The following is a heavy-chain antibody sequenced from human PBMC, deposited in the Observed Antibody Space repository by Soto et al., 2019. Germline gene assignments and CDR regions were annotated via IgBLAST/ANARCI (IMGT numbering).Heavy chain of an antibody. J-gene: IGHJ6*02. CDR3: ASDSSGWYSDYYGMDV. CDR2: INPNSGGT. Sequence: SVKVSFKASGYTFTGYYMHWVRQAPGQGLEWMGWINPNSGGTNYAQKFQGRVTMTRDTSISTAYMELSRLRSDDTAVYYCASDSSGWYSDYYGMDVWGQGTTVTVSS. CDR1: GYTFTGYY. V-gene: IGHV1-2*02. D-gene: IGHD6-19*01.